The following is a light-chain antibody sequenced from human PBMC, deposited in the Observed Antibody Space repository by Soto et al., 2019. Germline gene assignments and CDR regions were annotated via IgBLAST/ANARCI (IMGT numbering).Light chain of an antibody. CDR3: TSYSSSSTLYV. Sequence: QSVLTQPASVSGSPGQSIAISCTGTSSDVGAYNYVSWFQQHPGKVPKLMIYDVSNRPSGVSNRFSGSKSGNTASLTISGLQAEDEADYYCTSYSSSSTLYVFGTGTKVTVL. V-gene: IGLV2-14*01. CDR1: SSDVGAYNY. CDR2: DVS. J-gene: IGLJ1*01.